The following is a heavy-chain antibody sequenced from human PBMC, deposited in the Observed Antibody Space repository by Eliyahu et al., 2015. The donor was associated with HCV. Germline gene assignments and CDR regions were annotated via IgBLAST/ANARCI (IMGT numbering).Heavy chain of an antibody. Sequence: QXQLQESGPGLVXPSXXLSLTXTVSGGSISSYYWSWIRQPPGKGLEWIGYIYYSGSTNYNPSLKSRVTISVDTSKNQFSLKLSSVTAADTAVYYCARLGHKNFDYWGQGTXVTVSS. J-gene: IGHJ4*02. CDR1: GGSISSYY. CDR3: ARLGHKNFDY. V-gene: IGHV4-59*08. CDR2: IYYSGST.